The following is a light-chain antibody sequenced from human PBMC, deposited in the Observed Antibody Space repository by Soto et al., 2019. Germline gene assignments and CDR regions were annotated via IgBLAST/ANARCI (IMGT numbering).Light chain of an antibody. V-gene: IGLV1-40*01. CDR1: SSNIGAGYD. CDR2: GNS. CDR3: QSYDSSRSGHYV. J-gene: IGLJ1*01. Sequence: QSVLTQPPSVSGAPGQRVTISCTGSSSNIGAGYDVHWYQQLPGTAPKLLIYGNSNRPSGVPDRFSGSKSGTSASLAITGLQAEYEADYYCQSYDSSRSGHYVFGTGTKVTVL.